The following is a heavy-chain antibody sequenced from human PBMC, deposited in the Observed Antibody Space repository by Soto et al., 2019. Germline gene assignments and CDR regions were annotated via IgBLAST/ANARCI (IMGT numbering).Heavy chain of an antibody. D-gene: IGHD6-19*01. J-gene: IGHJ4*02. CDR1: GFTFSDYA. Sequence: LLQSGGDLVQPGGSLRLSCAASGFTFSDYAMTWVRQAPGKGLEWVSDISDGDGDTHYADSVRGRFTFSRDNSKNTVYLQMNSLRGEDTAVYYCAKDRGGFTSGWEFFDFWGQGTLVTVSS. CDR3: AKDRGGFTSGWEFFDF. V-gene: IGHV3-23*01. CDR2: ISDGDGDT.